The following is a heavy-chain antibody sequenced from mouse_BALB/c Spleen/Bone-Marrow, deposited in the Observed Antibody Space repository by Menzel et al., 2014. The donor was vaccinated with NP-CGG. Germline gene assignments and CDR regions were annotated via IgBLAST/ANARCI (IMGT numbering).Heavy chain of an antibody. J-gene: IGHJ4*01. Sequence: QVQLQQPGAELVRPGSSVKISCKASGYVFSNYWMNWVKQRPGQGLEWIGQIFPGDGDTNYNGQFKGKATLTADRSSSTAFMQLSSLTSEDSAVYFCARGDFDYDFTMDYWGQGTSVTVSS. V-gene: IGHV1-80*01. CDR1: GYVFSNYW. D-gene: IGHD2-4*01. CDR3: ARGDFDYDFTMDY. CDR2: IFPGDGDT.